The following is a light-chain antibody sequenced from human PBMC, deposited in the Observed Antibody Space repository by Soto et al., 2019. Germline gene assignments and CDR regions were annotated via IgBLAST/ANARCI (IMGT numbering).Light chain of an antibody. CDR3: GTWDSSLGAWV. CDR2: ETH. V-gene: IGLV1-51*02. Sequence: QAVVTQPPSVSAAPGQKVTISCSGSSSNIGNHYVSWYRQLPGASPNLLMYETHKRSSEIPDRFSGSKSGTSATLGITGLETGDEADYYCGTWDSSLGAWVFGGGTKVTVL. CDR1: SSNIGNHY. J-gene: IGLJ3*02.